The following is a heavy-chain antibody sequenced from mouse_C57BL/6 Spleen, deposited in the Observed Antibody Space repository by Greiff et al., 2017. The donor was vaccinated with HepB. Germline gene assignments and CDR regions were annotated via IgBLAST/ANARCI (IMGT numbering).Heavy chain of an antibody. D-gene: IGHD2-5*01. CDR2: ICTGGGT. CDR1: GFSLTSYA. Sequence: VKLEESGPGLVAPSQSLSITCTVSGFSLTSYAISWVRQPPGKGLEWLGLICTGGGTNYNSALKSRLSISNDNTKSQVFLKMIRLQTDDTARYYCARNYNSNYLIDYWGQGTTLTVSS. CDR3: ARNYNSNYLIDY. J-gene: IGHJ2*01. V-gene: IGHV2-9-1*01.